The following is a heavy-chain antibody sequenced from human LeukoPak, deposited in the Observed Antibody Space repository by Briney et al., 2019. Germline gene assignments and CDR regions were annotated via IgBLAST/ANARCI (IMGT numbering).Heavy chain of an antibody. D-gene: IGHD3-22*01. V-gene: IGHV3-74*01. CDR1: GFTFSSYW. CDR2: INSDGSST. Sequence: GSLRLSCAASGFTFSSYWMHWVRQAPGKRLVWVSRINSDGSSTSYADSVKGRFTISRDNAKNTLYLQMNSLRAEDTAVYYCARSYYDSSALDYWGQGTLVTVSS. CDR3: ARSYYDSSALDY. J-gene: IGHJ4*02.